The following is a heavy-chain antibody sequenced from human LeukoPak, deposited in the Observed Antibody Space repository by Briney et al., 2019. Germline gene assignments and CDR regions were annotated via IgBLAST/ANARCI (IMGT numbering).Heavy chain of an antibody. V-gene: IGHV3-66*01. Sequence: PGGSLRLSCAVSGLTVSDNYMSWVRQAPGKGLEWVSVIYSGGSTYDADSVKGRFTISRDNSKNTLYLQMNSLRAEDTAVYYCARVYGSGTQVPYYFDYWGQGTVVTVSS. J-gene: IGHJ4*02. CDR3: ARVYGSGTQVPYYFDY. D-gene: IGHD3-10*01. CDR1: GLTVSDNY. CDR2: IYSGGST.